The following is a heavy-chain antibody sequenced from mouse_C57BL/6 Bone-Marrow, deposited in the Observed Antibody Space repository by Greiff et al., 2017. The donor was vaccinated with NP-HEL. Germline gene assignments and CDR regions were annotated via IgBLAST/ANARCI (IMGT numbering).Heavy chain of an antibody. Sequence: EVQRVESGGGLVQPGGSMKLSCVASGFTFSNYWMNWVRQSPEKGLEWVAQIRLKSDNYATHYAESVKGRFTISRDDSKSSVYLQMNNLRAEDTGIYYCTQFSKYYGSSYVNYWYFDVWGTGTTVTVSS. CDR1: GFTFSNYW. D-gene: IGHD1-1*01. CDR2: IRLKSDNYAT. V-gene: IGHV6-3*01. J-gene: IGHJ1*03. CDR3: TQFSKYYGSSYVNYWYFDV.